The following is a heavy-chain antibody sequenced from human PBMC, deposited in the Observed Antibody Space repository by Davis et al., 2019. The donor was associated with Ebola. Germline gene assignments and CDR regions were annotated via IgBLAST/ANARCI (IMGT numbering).Heavy chain of an antibody. CDR2: IHFSGST. J-gene: IGHJ4*02. CDR1: GGSISSYN. D-gene: IGHD3-22*01. CDR3: ARGSSDYYDSSGYPSDY. V-gene: IGHV4-59*12. Sequence: MPSETLSLTCTVSGGSISSYNWTWIRQPPGKGLEWIGYIHFSGSTNYNPSLKSRVTISVDTSKNQFSLKLSSVTAADTAVYYCARGSSDYYDSSGYPSDYWGQGTLVTVSS.